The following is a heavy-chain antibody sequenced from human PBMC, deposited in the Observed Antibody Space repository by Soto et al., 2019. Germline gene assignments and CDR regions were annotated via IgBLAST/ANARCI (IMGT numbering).Heavy chain of an antibody. V-gene: IGHV3-23*01. J-gene: IGHJ3*02. CDR2: ISGSGGST. D-gene: IGHD6-19*01. CDR1: GFTFSSYA. Sequence: GGSLRLPCAASGFTFSSYAMSWVRQAPGKGLEWVSAISGSGGSTYYADSVKGRFTISRDNSKNTLYLQMNSLRAEDTAVYYCARQGRKWLAHEAFDIWGQGTMLTVSS. CDR3: ARQGRKWLAHEAFDI.